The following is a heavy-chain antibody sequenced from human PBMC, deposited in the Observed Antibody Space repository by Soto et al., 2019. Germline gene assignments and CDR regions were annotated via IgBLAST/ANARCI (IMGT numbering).Heavy chain of an antibody. CDR1: GYTFTSYG. V-gene: IGHV1-18*01. CDR2: ISAYNGNT. CDR3: ARFRSGCKSGGFDY. Sequence: ASVKVSCKASGYTFTSYGISWVRQAPGQGLEWMGWISAYNGNTNYAQKLQGRVTMTTDTSTSTAYMELRSLRSDDTAVYYWARFRSGCKSGGFDYWGQGTLVTVSS. J-gene: IGHJ4*02. D-gene: IGHD1-26*01.